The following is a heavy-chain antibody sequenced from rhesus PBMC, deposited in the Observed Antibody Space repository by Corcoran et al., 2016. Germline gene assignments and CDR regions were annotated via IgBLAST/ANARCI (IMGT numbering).Heavy chain of an antibody. CDR1: GFTFSSYG. J-gene: IGHJ4*01. CDR3: AKSGYSYLGFDY. V-gene: IGHV3S5*01. D-gene: IGHD5-24*01. Sequence: EVQLVETGGGLVQPVGSLKLSCAASGFTFSSYGMSWVRQAPGKGLEWVSAINSGRGSTNYAYSVKGRFTISRDNSKNTRSLQMNSLRAEDTAVYYCAKSGYSYLGFDYWGQGVLVTVSS. CDR2: INSGRGST.